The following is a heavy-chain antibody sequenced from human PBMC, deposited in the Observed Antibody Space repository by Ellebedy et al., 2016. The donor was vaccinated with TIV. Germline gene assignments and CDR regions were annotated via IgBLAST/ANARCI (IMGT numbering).Heavy chain of an antibody. Sequence: GESLKISCAASEFTFSSYWIPWVRQTPGKGLVWVSRISPDGGGTSYADSLKGRFTISRDNAKNTMYLQMNSLRAEDTAVYYCATGPYSYGWGYWGQGTLVTVSS. J-gene: IGHJ4*02. D-gene: IGHD5-18*01. V-gene: IGHV3-74*01. CDR3: ATGPYSYGWGY. CDR2: ISPDGGGT. CDR1: EFTFSSYW.